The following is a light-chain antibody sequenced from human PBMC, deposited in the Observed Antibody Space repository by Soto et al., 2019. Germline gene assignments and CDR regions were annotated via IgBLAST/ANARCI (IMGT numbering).Light chain of an antibody. Sequence: DILRTQSPATLSVSTRERAALSCRASQSVDSNLAWYQQKPGQAPRLLIYGASTRATGISARFSGSGSGTEFTLTISSLQSEDFGVYYCQQYNNWWTVGQGTKVAIK. CDR3: QQYNNWWT. CDR2: GAS. V-gene: IGKV3-15*01. CDR1: QSVDSN. J-gene: IGKJ1*01.